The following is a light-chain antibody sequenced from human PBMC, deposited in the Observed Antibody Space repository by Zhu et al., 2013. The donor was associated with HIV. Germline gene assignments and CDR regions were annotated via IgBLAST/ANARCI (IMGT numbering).Light chain of an antibody. V-gene: IGKV4-1*01. CDR2: WAS. J-gene: IGKJ2*04. CDR3: QQHYTTPCS. Sequence: DIVMTQSPDSLAVSLGERATINCKSSQTVFSHSTNKNYLAWYQQRPGQPPKLLISWASSREIGVPDRFSGSGSGTNFTLTITSLQAEDVAVYFCQQHYTTPCSFGQGT. CDR1: QTVFSHSTNKNY.